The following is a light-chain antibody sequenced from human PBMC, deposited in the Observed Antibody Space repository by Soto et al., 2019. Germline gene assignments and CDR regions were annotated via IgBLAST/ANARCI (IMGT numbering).Light chain of an antibody. CDR3: KSYAGSNTYV. Sequence: SVLTQPPSASGTPGQSVTIACTGTKSDSGVYDFVSWYQHLPGKAPRLIIYEFFQRPSGVPDRFSGSKSGNTASLTVSGLQAADEADYFCKSYAGSNTYVFGSGTKVTVL. V-gene: IGLV2-8*01. CDR1: KSDSGVYDF. CDR2: EFF. J-gene: IGLJ1*01.